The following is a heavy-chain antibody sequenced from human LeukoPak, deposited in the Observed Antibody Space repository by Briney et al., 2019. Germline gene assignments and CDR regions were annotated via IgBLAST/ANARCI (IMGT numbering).Heavy chain of an antibody. D-gene: IGHD3-22*01. Sequence: PGGSLRLSCAASGFTFSTYGMHWVRQAPGKGLEWVAFVRNDGTIKYYADSVKGRFTISRDNSKNTLYLQMNSLRAEDTAVYYCARDDSRWRSLTTAPPGYWGQGTLVTVSS. CDR3: ARDDSRWRSLTTAPPGY. V-gene: IGHV3-30*02. CDR1: GFTFSTYG. J-gene: IGHJ4*02. CDR2: VRNDGTIK.